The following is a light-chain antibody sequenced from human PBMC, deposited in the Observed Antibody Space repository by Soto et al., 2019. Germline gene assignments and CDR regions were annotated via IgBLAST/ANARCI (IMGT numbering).Light chain of an antibody. CDR2: LGS. V-gene: IGKV2-28*01. CDR1: QSLLHSDGYNY. CDR3: MQALQTPLT. Sequence: DIVMTQSPLSLPVTPGEPASISCRSSQSLLHSDGYNYLDWFLQRPGQSPQALIFLGSTRAPGVPDRFSGSGSGTDFTLKISRVEAEDVGVYYCMQALQTPLTVGGGTRVEIK. J-gene: IGKJ4*01.